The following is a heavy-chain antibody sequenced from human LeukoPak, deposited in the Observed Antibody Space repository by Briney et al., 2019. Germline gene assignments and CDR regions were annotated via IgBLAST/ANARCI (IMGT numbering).Heavy chain of an antibody. J-gene: IGHJ5*02. Sequence: SETLSLTCTVSGGSIRSSYYYWSWVRQPPGRGLEWIGHIYYSGSTNYNPSLKSRVTISVDTSKNQFSLKLSSVTAGDTAMYYCARDRGGSHDWFDPWGQGTLVSVSS. CDR2: IYYSGST. V-gene: IGHV4-61*01. D-gene: IGHD3-16*01. CDR3: ARDRGGSHDWFDP. CDR1: GGSIRSSYYY.